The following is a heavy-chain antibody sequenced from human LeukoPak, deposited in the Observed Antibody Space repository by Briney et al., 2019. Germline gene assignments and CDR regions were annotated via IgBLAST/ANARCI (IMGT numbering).Heavy chain of an antibody. CDR2: ISYDGSDK. J-gene: IGHJ4*02. Sequence: GGSLRLSCAASGFTFSTYGMHWVRQAPGKGLEWVAVISYDGSDKYYADSVKGRFTTSRDDPRNTLYLQMNSLTAEDTAVYYCARGHSGGVWGQGTLVTVSS. D-gene: IGHD4-23*01. V-gene: IGHV3-30*03. CDR3: ARGHSGGV. CDR1: GFTFSTYG.